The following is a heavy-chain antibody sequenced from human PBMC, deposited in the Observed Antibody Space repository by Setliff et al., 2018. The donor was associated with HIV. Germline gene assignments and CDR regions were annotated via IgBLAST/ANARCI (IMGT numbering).Heavy chain of an antibody. D-gene: IGHD3-3*01. CDR1: GYTFTDYY. CDR3: VRGVQSPPHYSYYYMDV. CDR2: VNPNSGGT. Sequence: ASVKVSCKASGYTFTDYYMHWVRQAPGQGLEWMGWVNPNSGGTNYAPKFQGRVTMTWDTSISTAYMELTSLRFDDTAMYYCVRGVQSPPHYSYYYMDVWGEGTMVTVSS. V-gene: IGHV1-2*02. J-gene: IGHJ6*03.